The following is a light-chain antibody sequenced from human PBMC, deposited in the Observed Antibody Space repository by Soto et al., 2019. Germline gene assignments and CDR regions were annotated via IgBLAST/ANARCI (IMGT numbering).Light chain of an antibody. CDR1: QSVNSNL. Sequence: EIVLTQSPGTLSLSPGEGATVSCRASQSVNSNLLAWFQQQPGQAPRLLIHDASRRATGIPDRFSGSGSGTDFTLSISRLEPEDFAVYYCHQYVSSPLTFGPGTKLEIK. J-gene: IGKJ2*01. V-gene: IGKV3-20*01. CDR3: HQYVSSPLT. CDR2: DAS.